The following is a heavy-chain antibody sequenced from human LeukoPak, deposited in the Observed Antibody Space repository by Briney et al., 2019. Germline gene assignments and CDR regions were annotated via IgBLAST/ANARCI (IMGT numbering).Heavy chain of an antibody. J-gene: IGHJ4*02. V-gene: IGHV4-38-2*02. Sequence: SETLSLTCTVSGYSISSGYYWGWIRQPPGKGLEWIGSIYHSGSTYYNPSLKSRVTISVDTSKNQSSLKLSSVTAADTAVYYCARALGYCSSTSCHATWGYWGQGTLVTVSS. CDR1: GYSISSGYY. CDR2: IYHSGST. CDR3: ARALGYCSSTSCHATWGY. D-gene: IGHD2-2*01.